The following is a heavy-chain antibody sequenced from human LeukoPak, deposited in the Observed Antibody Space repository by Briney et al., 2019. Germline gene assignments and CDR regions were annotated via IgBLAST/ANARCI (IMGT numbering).Heavy chain of an antibody. CDR3: ARGFFGRSSSWYNYYYMDV. J-gene: IGHJ6*03. Sequence: PGGSLRLSCAASGFTVSSNYMSWVRQAPGKGLEWVSVIYSGGSTYYADSVKGRFTISRDNSKNTLYLQMNSLRAEDTAVYYCARGFFGRSSSWYNYYYMDVWGKGTTVTVSS. CDR1: GFTVSSNY. CDR2: IYSGGST. D-gene: IGHD6-13*01. V-gene: IGHV3-66*02.